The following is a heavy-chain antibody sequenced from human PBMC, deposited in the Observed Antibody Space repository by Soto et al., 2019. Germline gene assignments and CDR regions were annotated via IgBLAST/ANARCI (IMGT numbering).Heavy chain of an antibody. CDR1: GFTFSSYA. CDR2: ISYDGSNN. V-gene: IGHV3-30-3*01. J-gene: IGHJ4*02. D-gene: IGHD5-12*01. Sequence: QVQLVESGGGVGQPGRSLRLSCAASGFTFSSYAMHWVRQAPGKGLEWVAVISYDGSNNYYADSVKGRFTISRDNSKNTLYLQMNSLRAEDTAVYYCARGPRGWLVRYFDYWGQGTLVTVSS. CDR3: ARGPRGWLVRYFDY.